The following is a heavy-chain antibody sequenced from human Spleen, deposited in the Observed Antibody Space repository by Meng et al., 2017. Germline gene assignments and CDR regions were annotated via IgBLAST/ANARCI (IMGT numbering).Heavy chain of an antibody. D-gene: IGHD3-22*01. CDR3: AKAGDGGYYPYYFDY. CDR1: GFTFSSYS. CDR2: ISSSSSYI. V-gene: IGHV3-21*04. J-gene: IGHJ4*02. Sequence: GGSLRLSCAASGFTFSSYSMNWVRQAPGKGLEWVSSISSSSSYIYYADSVKGRFTISRDNSKNSLFLQMNSLRTEDTGLYYCAKAGDGGYYPYYFDYWGQGTLVTVSS.